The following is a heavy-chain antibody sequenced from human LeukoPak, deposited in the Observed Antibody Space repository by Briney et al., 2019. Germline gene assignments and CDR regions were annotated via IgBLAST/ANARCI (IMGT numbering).Heavy chain of an antibody. CDR1: GFTFSSYS. D-gene: IGHD6-13*01. CDR2: ISSSSSYI. Sequence: PGGSLRLSCAASGFTFSSYSMNWVRQAPGKGLEWVSSISSSSSYIYYADSVKGRFTISRDNAKNSLYPQMNSLRAEDTAVYYCARSSSWYSAFDIWGQGTMVTVSS. CDR3: ARSSSWYSAFDI. J-gene: IGHJ3*02. V-gene: IGHV3-21*01.